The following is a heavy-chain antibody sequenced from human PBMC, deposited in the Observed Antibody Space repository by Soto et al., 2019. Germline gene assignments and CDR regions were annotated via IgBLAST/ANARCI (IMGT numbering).Heavy chain of an antibody. CDR3: ARGAMITFGGVIVYYYYYGMDV. CDR2: IYYSGST. CDR1: GGSISSGGYY. D-gene: IGHD3-16*02. Sequence: QVQLQESGPGLVKPSQTLSLTCTVSGGSISSGGYYWSWIRQHPGKGLEWIGYIYYSGSTYYNPSLKSRVTISIDTSKNQFSMELSSVTAADTAVYYCARGAMITFGGVIVYYYYYGMDVWGQGTTVTVSS. V-gene: IGHV4-31*03. J-gene: IGHJ6*02.